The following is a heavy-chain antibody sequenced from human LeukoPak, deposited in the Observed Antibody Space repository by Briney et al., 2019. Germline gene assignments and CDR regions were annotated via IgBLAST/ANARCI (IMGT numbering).Heavy chain of an antibody. Sequence: AGGSLRLSCAASGFTVSSNYMSWVRQAPGKGLEWVSVIYSDGSTYYADSVKGRFTISRDNSKNTLYLQVNSLRAEDTAVYYCARFTSSRAWAQYFQHWGQGTLVTVSS. CDR3: ARFTSSRAWAQYFQH. CDR2: IYSDGST. J-gene: IGHJ1*01. D-gene: IGHD5/OR15-5a*01. CDR1: GFTVSSNY. V-gene: IGHV3-66*01.